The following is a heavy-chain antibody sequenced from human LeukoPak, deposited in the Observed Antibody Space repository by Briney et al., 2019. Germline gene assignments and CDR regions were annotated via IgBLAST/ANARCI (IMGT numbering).Heavy chain of an antibody. CDR1: GYTFTSHG. J-gene: IGHJ6*03. CDR2: ISAYNGNT. CDR3: ARAPYCTSTSCYAGYYYYYYMDV. Sequence: ASVRVSCKASGYTFTSHGISWVRRAPGQGLEWMGWISAYNGNTNYAQNLQGRVTMTTDTSTNTAYMELRSLRSDDTAVYYCARAPYCTSTSCYAGYYYYYYMDVWGKGTTVTVSS. V-gene: IGHV1-18*01. D-gene: IGHD2-2*01.